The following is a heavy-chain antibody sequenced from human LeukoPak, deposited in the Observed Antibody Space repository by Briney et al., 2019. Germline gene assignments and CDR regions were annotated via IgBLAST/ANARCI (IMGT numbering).Heavy chain of an antibody. Sequence: ASVKVSCKASGYTFTNYYVHWVRQAPGQGLEWMGIINPSGGSTSYAQKFQGRVTMTRDTSTSTVYMELSSLRSEDTAVYYCARDVRMATISKTFDYWGQGTLVTVSS. V-gene: IGHV1-46*01. CDR3: ARDVRMATISKTFDY. D-gene: IGHD5-24*01. CDR2: INPSGGST. CDR1: GYTFTNYY. J-gene: IGHJ4*02.